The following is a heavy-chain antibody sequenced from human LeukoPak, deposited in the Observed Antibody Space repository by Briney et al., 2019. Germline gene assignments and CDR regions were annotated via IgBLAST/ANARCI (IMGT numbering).Heavy chain of an antibody. Sequence: PSETLSFTCTVSGGSISTTNYYWGWIRQPPGRDLEWIGSIYSSGNTYYNPSLESRVTISVDTSKNQLSLKLTSATAADTSVYYCARHSGLRSPFDPWGQGTLVTVSS. J-gene: IGHJ5*02. CDR3: ARHSGLRSPFDP. V-gene: IGHV4-39*01. D-gene: IGHD3-3*01. CDR1: GGSISTTNYY. CDR2: IYSSGNT.